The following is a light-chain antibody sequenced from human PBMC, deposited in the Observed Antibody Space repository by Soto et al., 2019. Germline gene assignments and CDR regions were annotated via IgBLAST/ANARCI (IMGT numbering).Light chain of an antibody. V-gene: IGKV1-9*01. J-gene: IGKJ4*01. CDR3: QQFNSYPLT. CDR1: QGIASS. CDR2: GAS. Sequence: DIHLTQSPSFLSASVGDRVTITCRASQGIASSLAWYQQKAGKAPKLLIYGASTLETGVPSRFSGSGPGTEFPLTISSLQPEDFGIYYCQQFNSYPLTFGGGTKVEI.